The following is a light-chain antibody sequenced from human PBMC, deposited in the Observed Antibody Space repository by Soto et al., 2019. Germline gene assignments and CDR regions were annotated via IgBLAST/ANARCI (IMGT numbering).Light chain of an antibody. Sequence: EIVMTQSPATLSVSPGERATLSCRASQSVSNNLAWYQQKPGQAPRLLISHASTGATGIPAKFSGSGSGTELTLTISSVQSEDFAVYHCQEYNEWPLTFGGGTKVEIK. CDR3: QEYNEWPLT. J-gene: IGKJ4*01. V-gene: IGKV3-15*01. CDR2: HAS. CDR1: QSVSNN.